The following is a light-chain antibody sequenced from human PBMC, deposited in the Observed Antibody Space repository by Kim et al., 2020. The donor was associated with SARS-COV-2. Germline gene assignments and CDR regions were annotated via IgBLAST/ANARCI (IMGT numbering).Light chain of an antibody. CDR2: STN. Sequence: QSVLTQPPSASGTPGQRVTISCSGSSSNIGSKNVVWYQKLPGAAPNVLLYSTNQRPSGIPDRFSGSRSGTSASLAISGLQSGDEADYYCAVWDDSMKQGVFGGGTQLTVL. J-gene: IGLJ3*02. V-gene: IGLV1-44*01. CDR1: SSNIGSKN. CDR3: AVWDDSMKQGV.